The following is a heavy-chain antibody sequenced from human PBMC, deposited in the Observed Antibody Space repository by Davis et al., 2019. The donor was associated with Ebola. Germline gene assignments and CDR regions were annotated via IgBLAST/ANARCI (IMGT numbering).Heavy chain of an antibody. CDR3: AKDIVVVPAAGAYFDY. J-gene: IGHJ4*02. CDR1: GFIFRNYA. Sequence: PGGSLRLSCAASGFIFRNYAMHWVRQAPGKGLEWVSGISAHSGSTYYADSVKGRFTISRDNSKNTVYLQMNSLRAEDTAVYYCAKDIVVVPAAGAYFDYWGQGALVTVSS. V-gene: IGHV3-23*01. CDR2: ISAHSGST. D-gene: IGHD2-2*01.